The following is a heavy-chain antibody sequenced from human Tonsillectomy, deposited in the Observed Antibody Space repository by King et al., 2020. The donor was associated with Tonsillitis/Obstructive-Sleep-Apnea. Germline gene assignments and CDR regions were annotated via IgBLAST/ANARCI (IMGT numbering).Heavy chain of an antibody. CDR2: IYYSGST. D-gene: IGHD2-8*01. CDR3: ARDMVLEAGGDAFDI. Sequence: VQLQESGPGLVKPSETLSLTCTVSGGSISSYYWSWIRQPPGKGLEWIGYIYYSGSTNSNPSLKSRVTISVDTSKNQFSLKLSSVTAADTAVYYCARDMVLEAGGDAFDIWGQGTMLTVSS. J-gene: IGHJ3*02. CDR1: GGSISSYY. V-gene: IGHV4-59*01.